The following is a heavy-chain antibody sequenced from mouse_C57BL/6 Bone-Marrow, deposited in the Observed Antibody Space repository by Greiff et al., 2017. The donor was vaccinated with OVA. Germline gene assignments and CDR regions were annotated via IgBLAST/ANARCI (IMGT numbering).Heavy chain of an antibody. CDR3: SLTGSYYFDY. J-gene: IGHJ2*01. CDR2: IYPRSGNT. CDR1: GYTFTSYG. Sequence: VQLQESGAELARPGASVKLSCKASGYTFTSYGISWVKQRTGQGLEWIGEIYPRSGNTYYNEKFKGKATLTADKSSSTAYMELRSLTSEDSAVYFCSLTGSYYFDYWGQGTTLTVSS. D-gene: IGHD4-1*01. V-gene: IGHV1-81*01.